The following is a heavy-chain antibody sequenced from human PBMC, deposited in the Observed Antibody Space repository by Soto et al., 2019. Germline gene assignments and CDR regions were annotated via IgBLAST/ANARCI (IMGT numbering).Heavy chain of an antibody. CDR1: GFIFSSYA. Sequence: GGSLRLSCATSGFIFSSYAMTWVRQGPGKGLEWVSGISGNGGTTYYADSVKGRFIISRGNSKNTLFLQMNSLRAEDSAIYYCAKRFAYSSGLDGFDIWGQGTMLT. J-gene: IGHJ3*02. CDR3: AKRFAYSSGLDGFDI. V-gene: IGHV3-23*01. CDR2: ISGNGGTT. D-gene: IGHD6-19*01.